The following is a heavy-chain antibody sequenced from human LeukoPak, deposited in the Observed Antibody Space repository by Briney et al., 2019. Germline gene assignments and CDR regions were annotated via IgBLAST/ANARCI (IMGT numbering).Heavy chain of an antibody. CDR3: ARRIVGAFPFDY. Sequence: GGSLRLSCAASGFTFSSYNMNWVRQAPGKALEWTSYITTSGGTIYYADSVKGRFTISRDNAKNSLYLQMNSLRDEDTAVYYCARRIVGAFPFDYWGQGTLVTVSS. J-gene: IGHJ4*02. CDR1: GFTFSSYN. V-gene: IGHV3-48*02. D-gene: IGHD1-26*01. CDR2: ITTSGGTI.